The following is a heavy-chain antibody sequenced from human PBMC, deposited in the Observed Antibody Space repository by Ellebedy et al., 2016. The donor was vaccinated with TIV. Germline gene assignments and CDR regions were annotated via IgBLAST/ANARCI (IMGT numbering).Heavy chain of an antibody. CDR2: ISSSGSYT. V-gene: IGHV3-11*06. Sequence: GESLKISCTASGFTFTSYYMSWIRQAPGKGLEWFSDISSSGSYTNYADSVKRRFTISRDNSKNSLYLQMNSLRAEDTAVYNCARVDGMDVWGQGTTVTVSS. CDR3: ARVDGMDV. CDR1: GFTFTSYY. J-gene: IGHJ6*02.